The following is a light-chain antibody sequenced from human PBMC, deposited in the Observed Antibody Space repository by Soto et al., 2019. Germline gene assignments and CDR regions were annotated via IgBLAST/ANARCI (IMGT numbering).Light chain of an antibody. CDR2: GNT. CDR1: SSNIGPGFD. Sequence: SGLTQPPSVSGAPGQTVSISCTGTSSNIGPGFDVHWYQQLPGTAPKLVLYGNTIRPSGVPDRFSGSRSGSSASLVITGLRAEDEADYYCQSYDSSLTGSVFGTGTKVTVL. V-gene: IGLV1-40*01. CDR3: QSYDSSLTGSV. J-gene: IGLJ1*01.